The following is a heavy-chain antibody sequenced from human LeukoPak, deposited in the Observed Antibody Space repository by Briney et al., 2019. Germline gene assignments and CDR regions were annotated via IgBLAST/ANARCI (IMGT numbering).Heavy chain of an antibody. J-gene: IGHJ4*02. V-gene: IGHV3-21*01. D-gene: IGHD5-24*01. Sequence: GGSLRLSCAASGFTFSSYSMNWVRQAPGKGLEWVSSISSSSSYIYYADSVKGRFTISRDDAKNSLYLQMNSLRAEDTAVYYCARGGDGYNGMFLDYWGQGTLVTVSS. CDR3: ARGGDGYNGMFLDY. CDR2: ISSSSSYI. CDR1: GFTFSSYS.